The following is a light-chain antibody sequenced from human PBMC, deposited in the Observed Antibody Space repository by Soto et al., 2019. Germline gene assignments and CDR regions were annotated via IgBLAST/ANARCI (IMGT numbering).Light chain of an antibody. J-gene: IGKJ4*01. V-gene: IGKV3-20*01. CDR1: QSVSSNY. CDR3: QQYGSSPPVT. CDR2: GAS. Sequence: EIVLTQSPGTLSLSPGERATLSCRASQSVSSNYLAWYQQKPGQAPRLLIYGASSRATGIPDRFSGSGSGTDFTLTISRLEPEDFAVHYCQQYGSSPPVTFGGGTKVEIK.